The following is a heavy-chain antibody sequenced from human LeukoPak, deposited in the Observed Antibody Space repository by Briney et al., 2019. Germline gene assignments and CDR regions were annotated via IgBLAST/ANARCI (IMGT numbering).Heavy chain of an antibody. J-gene: IGHJ3*02. CDR3: AKEKERSGSLGAFDI. D-gene: IGHD1-26*01. Sequence: PSETLSLTCTVSGGSISSSSYYWGWIRQPPGKGLEWIGSIYYSGSTYYNPSLKSRVTISVDTSKNQFSLKLSSVTAADTAVYYCAKEKERSGSLGAFDIWGQGTVVTVSS. CDR2: IYYSGST. CDR1: GGSISSSSYY. V-gene: IGHV4-39*07.